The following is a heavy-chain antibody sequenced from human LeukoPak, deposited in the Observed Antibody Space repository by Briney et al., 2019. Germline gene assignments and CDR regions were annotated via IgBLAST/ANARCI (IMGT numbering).Heavy chain of an antibody. CDR1: GGSISSYY. D-gene: IGHD3-3*01. CDR2: IYTSGST. CDR3: ARHYYDFWSGNTYYYYYMDI. Sequence: SAPLSLPCTVSGGSISSYYWSWIRQPPGKGLEWFGYIYTSGSTNYNPSLKSRVTISVDTSKNQFSLKLSSVTAADTAVYYCARHYYDFWSGNTYYYYYMDIWGKGTTVTVCS. V-gene: IGHV4-4*09. J-gene: IGHJ6*03.